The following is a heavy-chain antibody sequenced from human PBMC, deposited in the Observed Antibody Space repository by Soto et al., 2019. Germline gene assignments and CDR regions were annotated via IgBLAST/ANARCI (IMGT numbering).Heavy chain of an antibody. J-gene: IGHJ4*02. D-gene: IGHD1-7*01. CDR2: IFRTGST. CDR3: ASRDPGTSVDY. Sequence: SETLSLTCAVSGGSFTRNNWWTWVRQPPGQGLEWIGEIFRTGSTNYNPSLKSRVTISLDKSENQFSLKVTSLTAADTAVYYCASRDPGTSVDYWGQGTLVTVSS. CDR1: GGSFTRNNW. V-gene: IGHV4-4*02.